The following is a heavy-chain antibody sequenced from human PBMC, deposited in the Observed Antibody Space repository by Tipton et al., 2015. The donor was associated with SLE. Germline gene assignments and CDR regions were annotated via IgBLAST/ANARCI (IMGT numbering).Heavy chain of an antibody. V-gene: IGHV4-31*03. CDR3: ARDVEGSVWYFDL. CDR2: IDYSGNT. Sequence: TLSLTCTVSGGSIRSGYFWGWLRQHPEKGLEWIGYIDYSGNTYYNPSLKSRVTISVDTSKNQFSLKLSSVTAADTAVYYCARDVEGSVWYFDLWGRGTLVTVSS. CDR1: GGSIRSGYF. J-gene: IGHJ2*01.